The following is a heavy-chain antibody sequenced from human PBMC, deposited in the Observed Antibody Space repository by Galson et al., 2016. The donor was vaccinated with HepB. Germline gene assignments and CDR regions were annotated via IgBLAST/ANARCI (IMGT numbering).Heavy chain of an antibody. CDR2: ISANGGSK. Sequence: ETLSLTCDVSDESIMTHYWSWIRQSPGKGLEWVSVISANGGSKYFAASVKGRLTISRDNSKNTLYLQLNSLRAADTAVYYCAKGSVPYCTSVNCPYFDYWGQGTLVTVSS. J-gene: IGHJ4*02. V-gene: IGHV3-23*01. CDR1: DESIMTHY. CDR3: AKGSVPYCTSVNCPYFDY. D-gene: IGHD2-8*02.